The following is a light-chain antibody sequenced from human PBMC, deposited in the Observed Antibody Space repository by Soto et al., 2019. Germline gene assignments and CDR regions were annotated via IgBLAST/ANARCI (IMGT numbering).Light chain of an antibody. Sequence: DIQMTQSPSSLSASVGDRVTITCRASQGISNYLAWYQQKPGKVPKLLIYAASTLQSGVPSRFSGSESGTHFTLTISSLQPEDVATYYSQKYNSAPWGFGQGTRLEIK. V-gene: IGKV1-27*01. CDR1: QGISNY. CDR3: QKYNSAPWG. J-gene: IGKJ5*01. CDR2: AAS.